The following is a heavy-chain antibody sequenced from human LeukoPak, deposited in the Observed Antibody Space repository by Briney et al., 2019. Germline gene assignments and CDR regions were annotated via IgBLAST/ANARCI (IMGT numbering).Heavy chain of an antibody. CDR1: GFTFSSYG. CDR3: AKAVTMVRGYGMDV. J-gene: IGHJ6*02. Sequence: GRSLRLSCAASGFTFSSYGMHWVRQAPGKGLEWVSAISGSGGSTYYADSVKGRFTISRDNSKNTLYLQMNSLRGEDTAVYYCAKAVTMVRGYGMDVWGQGTTVIVSS. CDR2: ISGSGGST. D-gene: IGHD3-10*01. V-gene: IGHV3-23*01.